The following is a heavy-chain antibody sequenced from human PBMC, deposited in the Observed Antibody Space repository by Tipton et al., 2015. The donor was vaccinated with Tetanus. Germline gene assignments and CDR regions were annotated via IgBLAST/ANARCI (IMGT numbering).Heavy chain of an antibody. V-gene: IGHV4-31*03. D-gene: IGHD1-1*01. J-gene: IGHJ4*02. Sequence: TLSLTCIVSGGSMRSYYWSWIRQHPGKGLEWIGYINYSGSTYFNPSLKSRVTISADMSENQFSLRLTSVTAADTAVYFCARGPLENEGYFDSWGQGILVTVTA. CDR3: ARGPLENEGYFDS. CDR1: GGSMRSYY. CDR2: INYSGST.